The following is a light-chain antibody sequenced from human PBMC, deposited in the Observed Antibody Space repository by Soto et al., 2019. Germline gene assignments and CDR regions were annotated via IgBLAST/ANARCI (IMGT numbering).Light chain of an antibody. CDR1: QSLSSSY. V-gene: IGKV3-20*01. CDR3: QQCRSSPFA. Sequence: EIVLTQSPGTLSLSPGERATLSCRASQSLSSSYLAWYQQKPGQAPRLLIYAASTRATGIPGRFSGSGSGTDFTLTISRLEPEDFAVYYCQQCRSSPFAFGGGTKVEIK. J-gene: IGKJ4*01. CDR2: AAS.